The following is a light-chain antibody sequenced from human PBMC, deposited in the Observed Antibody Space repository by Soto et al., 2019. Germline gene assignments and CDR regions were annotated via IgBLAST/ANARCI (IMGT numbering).Light chain of an antibody. J-gene: IGLJ1*01. Sequence: SYELAQPPSVSVAPGQTAKITCGGDKIGSKIVHWYKQRPGQAPVAVVFDATDRPSGIPERFSGSNSGNTATLTISRVEAGDEADYYCQVWDNNYDHYVFGTGTKVTVL. CDR3: QVWDNNYDHYV. CDR1: KIGSKI. V-gene: IGLV3-21*02. CDR2: DAT.